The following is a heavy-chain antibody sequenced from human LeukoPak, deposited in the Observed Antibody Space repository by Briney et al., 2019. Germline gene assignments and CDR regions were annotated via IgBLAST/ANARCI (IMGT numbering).Heavy chain of an antibody. CDR3: ARVKGYDFWSGFITLYEYYFDY. D-gene: IGHD3-3*01. CDR1: GGSFSGYY. CDR2: INHSGST. Sequence: PSETLSLTCAVYGGSFSGYYWSWIRQPPGKGLEWIGEINHSGSTNYNPSLKSRVTISVDTSKNQFSLKLSSVTAADTAVYYCARVKGYDFWSGFITLYEYYFDYWGQGTLVTVSS. J-gene: IGHJ4*02. V-gene: IGHV4-34*01.